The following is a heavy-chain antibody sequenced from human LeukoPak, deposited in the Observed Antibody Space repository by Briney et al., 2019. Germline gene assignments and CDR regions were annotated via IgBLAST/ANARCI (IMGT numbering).Heavy chain of an antibody. CDR2: IHPIDSYT. D-gene: IGHD4-17*01. V-gene: IGHV5-10-1*01. Sequence: GESLKISRKASGYNFPSYWISWVRQMPGKGLEWMGRIHPIDSYTNYSPSFQGHVTISADKSISTAYLQWSSLKASDTAMYYCARARGTTSYDYWGQGTLVTVSS. CDR1: GYNFPSYW. CDR3: ARARGTTSYDY. J-gene: IGHJ4*02.